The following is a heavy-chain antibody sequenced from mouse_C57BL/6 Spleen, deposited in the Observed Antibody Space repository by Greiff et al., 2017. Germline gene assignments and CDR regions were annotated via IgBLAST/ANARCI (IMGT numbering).Heavy chain of an antibody. V-gene: IGHV5-9-1*02. J-gene: IGHJ4*01. CDR3: TRTELFYAMDY. CDR1: GFTFSSYA. Sequence: EVKLVESGEGLVKPGGSLKLSCAASGFTFSSYAMSWVRQTPEKRLEWVAYISSGGDYIYYADTVKGRFTISRDNARNTLYLQMSSLKSEDTAMYYCTRTELFYAMDYWGQGTSVTVSS. CDR2: ISSGGDYI.